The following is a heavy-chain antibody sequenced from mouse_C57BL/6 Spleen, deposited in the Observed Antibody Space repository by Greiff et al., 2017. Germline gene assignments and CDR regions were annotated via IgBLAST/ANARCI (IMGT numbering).Heavy chain of an antibody. V-gene: IGHV1-64*01. D-gene: IGHD2-5*01. CDR3: ARSGSNYAFAY. CDR1: GYTFTSYW. Sequence: VQLQQPGAELVKPGASVKLSCKASGYTFTSYWMHWVKQRPGPGLEWIGMIHPNSGSTNYNEKFKSKATLTVDKSSSTAYMQLSSLTSEDSAVYYCARSGSNYAFAYWGQGTLVTVSA. J-gene: IGHJ3*01. CDR2: IHPNSGST.